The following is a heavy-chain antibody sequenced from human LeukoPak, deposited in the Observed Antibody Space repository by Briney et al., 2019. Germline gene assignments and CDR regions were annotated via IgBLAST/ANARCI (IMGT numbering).Heavy chain of an antibody. CDR3: AKDAHRLAAAGTFDY. CDR2: IYSGGNT. V-gene: IGHV3-53*05. Sequence: PGGSLRLSCAASGLTVSSNCMSWVRQAPGKGLEWVSFIYSGGNTYYADSVKGRFTISRDNSKNTLYLQMNSLRAEDTAVYYCAKDAHRLAAAGTFDYWGQGTLVTVSS. D-gene: IGHD6-13*01. J-gene: IGHJ4*02. CDR1: GLTVSSNC.